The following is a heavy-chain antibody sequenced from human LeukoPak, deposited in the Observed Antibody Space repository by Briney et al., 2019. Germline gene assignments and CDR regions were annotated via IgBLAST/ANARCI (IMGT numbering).Heavy chain of an antibody. V-gene: IGHV3-43*02. CDR3: AKDIKYNWNDDYYYGMDV. CDR1: GFTFDDYA. D-gene: IGHD1-20*01. Sequence: GGSLRLSCAASGFTFDDYAMHWVRHAPGKGLEWVSLISGDGGSTYYADSLKGRFTISRDNSKNSLYLQMNSLRTEDTALYYCAKDIKYNWNDDYYYGMDVWGQGTTVTVSS. CDR2: ISGDGGST. J-gene: IGHJ6*02.